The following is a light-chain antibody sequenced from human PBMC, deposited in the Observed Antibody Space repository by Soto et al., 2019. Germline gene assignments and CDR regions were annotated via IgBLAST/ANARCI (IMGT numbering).Light chain of an antibody. CDR1: SGSVSTSYY. Sequence: QTVVTQAPSSSVSPGGTVTLTCCLSSGSVSTSYYPSWYQQTAGQAPRTLICSTNTRSSGVPDRFSGSILGNKAALIIAGGQEDDAADYCCVLYMGRGIAVFGGGTQLTVL. J-gene: IGLJ3*02. V-gene: IGLV8-61*01. CDR2: STN. CDR3: VLYMGRGIAV.